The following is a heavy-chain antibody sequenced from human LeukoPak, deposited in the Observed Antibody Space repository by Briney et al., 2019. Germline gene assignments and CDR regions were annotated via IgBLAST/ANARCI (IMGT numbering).Heavy chain of an antibody. CDR2: LKSKTDGETS. CDR3: IANLDY. D-gene: IGHD1-1*01. Sequence: GGSLRLSCEASGITFSDAWMSWVRQVPGKGLEWIALLKSKTDGETSDYAAPVKGGFTVSRNDAENTLFLQMDSLKIDDTAVYYCIANLDYWGQGTLVTVSS. V-gene: IGHV3-15*01. J-gene: IGHJ4*02. CDR1: GITFSDAW.